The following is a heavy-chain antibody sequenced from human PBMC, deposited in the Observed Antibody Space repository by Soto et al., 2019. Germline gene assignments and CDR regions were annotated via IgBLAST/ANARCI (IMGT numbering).Heavy chain of an antibody. CDR1: GFTFSSYA. Sequence: PRLSCAASGFTFSSYAMSWVRQAPGKGLEWVSAISGSGGSTYYADSVKGRFTISRDNSKNTLYLQMNSLRAEDTAVYYCAKKDCSSTSCYKGGYYGMDVWGQGTTVTVSS. CDR3: AKKDCSSTSCYKGGYYGMDV. D-gene: IGHD2-2*02. J-gene: IGHJ6*02. V-gene: IGHV3-23*01. CDR2: ISGSGGST.